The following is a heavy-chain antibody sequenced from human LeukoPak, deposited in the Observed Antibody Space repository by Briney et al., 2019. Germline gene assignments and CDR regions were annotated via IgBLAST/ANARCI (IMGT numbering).Heavy chain of an antibody. Sequence: KPSETLSLTCTVSGGSISSYYWDWIRQPPGKGLEWIGSIYYSGNTYYNPSLKSRVTISVDTSKNQFSLKLSSVTAADTAVYYCARHSSWSEFDYWGQGTLVTVSS. CDR1: GGSISSYY. D-gene: IGHD6-13*01. V-gene: IGHV4-39*01. CDR2: IYYSGNT. J-gene: IGHJ4*02. CDR3: ARHSSWSEFDY.